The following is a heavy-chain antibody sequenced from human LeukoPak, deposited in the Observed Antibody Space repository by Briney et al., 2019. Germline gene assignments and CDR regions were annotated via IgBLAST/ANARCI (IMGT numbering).Heavy chain of an antibody. D-gene: IGHD2-15*01. Sequence: PSQTLSLTCTVSGGSISSGGYYWSWIRQPPGKGLEWIGNIHTSGSTDYSPSLKSRVTMSIDTSKNQFSLRLSSVTAADTAVYYCARPGQSSWWVYFNYWGQGTLVTVSS. CDR3: ARPGQSSWWVYFNY. J-gene: IGHJ4*02. V-gene: IGHV4-61*09. CDR2: IHTSGST. CDR1: GGSISSGGYY.